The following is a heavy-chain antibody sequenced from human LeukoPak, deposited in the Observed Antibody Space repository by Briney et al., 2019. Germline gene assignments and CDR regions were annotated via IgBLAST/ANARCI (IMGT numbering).Heavy chain of an antibody. Sequence: GESLKISCKASANTFTNSWIGWVRQMPGKGLEWMGIIFVGDSDTTYSPSFQGQVTISADRSISTAYLQSNSLKASDTAMYFCARLGYCSGGTCSSGYFYGMDVWGQGTTVTVSS. CDR2: IFVGDSDT. V-gene: IGHV5-51*01. CDR1: ANTFTNSW. D-gene: IGHD2-15*01. CDR3: ARLGYCSGGTCSSGYFYGMDV. J-gene: IGHJ6*02.